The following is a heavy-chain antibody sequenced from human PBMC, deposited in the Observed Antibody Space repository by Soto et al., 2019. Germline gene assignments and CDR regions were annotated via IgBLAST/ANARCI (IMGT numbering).Heavy chain of an antibody. CDR2: IYYSGST. V-gene: IGHV4-59*01. D-gene: IGHD3-10*01. J-gene: IGHJ6*02. CDR1: GGSISSDY. CDR3: ARGEYGNYYYDGMDV. Sequence: SETLSLTGTASGGSISSDYWSWIREPPGKGLEWIGYIYYSGSTNYNPSLKSRVTISVDTSKNQFSLKLSSVTAADTAVYYCARGEYGNYYYDGMDVWGQGTTVTVSS.